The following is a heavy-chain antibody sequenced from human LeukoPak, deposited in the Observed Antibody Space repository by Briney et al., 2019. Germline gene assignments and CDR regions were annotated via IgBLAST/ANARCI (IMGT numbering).Heavy chain of an antibody. V-gene: IGHV3-53*01. Sequence: GGSLRLSCAASGFTVSNDFMSWVRQAPGKGLEWVSLINSGGSTYYADSVKGRFTISRDNSKNTVYLQMSSLRAGDTAVYYCARSRGDVWGQGTTVTVSS. CDR2: INSGGST. D-gene: IGHD3-10*01. J-gene: IGHJ6*02. CDR3: ARSRGDV. CDR1: GFTVSNDF.